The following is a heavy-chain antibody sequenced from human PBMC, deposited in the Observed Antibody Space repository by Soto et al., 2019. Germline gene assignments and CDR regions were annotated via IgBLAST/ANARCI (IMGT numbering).Heavy chain of an antibody. CDR2: INHSGST. CDR3: ARGRQQLVQGYYYYGMDV. CDR1: GGSFSGYY. V-gene: IGHV4-34*01. J-gene: IGHJ6*02. Sequence: SETLSLTCAVYGGSFSGYYWSGIRQPPGKGLEWIGEINHSGSTNYNPSLKSRVTISVDTSKNQFSLTLSSVTAADTAVYYCARGRQQLVQGYYYYGMDVWGQGTTVTVSS. D-gene: IGHD6-13*01.